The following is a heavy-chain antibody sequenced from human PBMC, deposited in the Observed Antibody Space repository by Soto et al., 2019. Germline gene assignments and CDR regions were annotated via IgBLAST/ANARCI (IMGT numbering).Heavy chain of an antibody. V-gene: IGHV1-69*01. Sequence: QVQLVQSGAEVKKPGSSVKVSCKASGGTFSSYAISWVGQAPGQGLEWMGGIIPTFGTANYAQKFQGRVTTTADDSTSTAYMELSSLRSEDTAVYYCARDSGGTTVAFGMDVWGQGTTVTVSS. J-gene: IGHJ6*02. CDR2: IIPTFGTA. D-gene: IGHD4-17*01. CDR1: GGTFSSYA. CDR3: ARDSGGTTVAFGMDV.